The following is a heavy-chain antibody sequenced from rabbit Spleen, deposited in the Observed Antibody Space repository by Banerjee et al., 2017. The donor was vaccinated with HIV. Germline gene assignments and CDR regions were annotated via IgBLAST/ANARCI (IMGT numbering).Heavy chain of an antibody. CDR1: GFSLSNIYY. D-gene: IGHD1-1*01. Sequence: QEQLVESGGGLVQPEGSLTLTCTASGFSLSNIYYMCWVRQAPGKGLEWIACIYIGDGNTHYASWAKGRFTISKTSPTTVTLQMTSLTAADTATYFCARDLVAVIGWNFNLWGQGTLVTVS. CDR3: ARDLVAVIGWNFNL. V-gene: IGHV1S45*01. CDR2: IYIGDGNT. J-gene: IGHJ4*01.